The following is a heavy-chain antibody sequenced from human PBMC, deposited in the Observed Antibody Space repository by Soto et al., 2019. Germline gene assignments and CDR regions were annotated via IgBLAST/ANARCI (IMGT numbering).Heavy chain of an antibody. CDR1: GYTFTGYY. Sequence: QVQLVQSGAEVKKPGASVKVSCKASGYTFTGYYMHWVRQAPGQGLEWMGWINPNSGGTNYAQKFQGWVTMTRETSISTAYMELSRLRSDDTAVYYCARDKGAYTAMDYYYYGMDVWGQGTTVTVSS. D-gene: IGHD5-18*01. J-gene: IGHJ6*02. V-gene: IGHV1-2*04. CDR3: ARDKGAYTAMDYYYYGMDV. CDR2: INPNSGGT.